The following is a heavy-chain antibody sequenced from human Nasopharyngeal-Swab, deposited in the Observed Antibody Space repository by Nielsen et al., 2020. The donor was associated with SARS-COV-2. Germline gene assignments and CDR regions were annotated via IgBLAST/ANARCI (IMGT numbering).Heavy chain of an antibody. CDR2: ISSSSSYI. V-gene: IGHV3-21*01. CDR1: GFTFNNYN. Sequence: GESLKISCAASGFTFNNYNFNWVRQAPGKGLEWVSSISSSSSYIYYADSVKGRFTISRDNAKNSLYLQMNSLRAEDTAVYYCASYGLDYDFWSAYFMDVWGQGTTVTVSS. J-gene: IGHJ6*02. CDR3: ASYGLDYDFWSAYFMDV. D-gene: IGHD3-3*01.